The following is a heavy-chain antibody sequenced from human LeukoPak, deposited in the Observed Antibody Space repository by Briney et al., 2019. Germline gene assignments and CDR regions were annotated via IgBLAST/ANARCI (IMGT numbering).Heavy chain of an antibody. V-gene: IGHV3-30*01. J-gene: IGHJ4*02. CDR2: ISYDGSNK. CDR1: GFTFSSYA. Sequence: QPGRSLRLSCAASGFTFSSYAMHWVRQAPGKGLEWVAVISYDGSNKYYADSVKGRFTISRDNSKNTLYLQMNSLRAEDTAVYYCADGGRWFGELFQFDYWGQGTPVTVSS. D-gene: IGHD3-10*01. CDR3: ADGGRWFGELFQFDY.